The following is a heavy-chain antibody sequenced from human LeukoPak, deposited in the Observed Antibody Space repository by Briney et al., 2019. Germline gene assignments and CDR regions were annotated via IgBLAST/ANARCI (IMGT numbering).Heavy chain of an antibody. V-gene: IGHV3-7*01. CDR3: ARDPIDRVYQLPPSPAWFDP. D-gene: IGHD2-2*01. J-gene: IGHJ5*02. CDR1: GFTFNNYW. CDR2: IKGDGSEK. Sequence: GGSLRLSCAASGFTFNNYWMSWVRQAPGKGLEWVTNIKGDGSEKYYVESVKDRFTISRDNAKKSLYLQMNSLRAEDTAVYYCARDPIDRVYQLPPSPAWFDPWGQGTLVTVSS.